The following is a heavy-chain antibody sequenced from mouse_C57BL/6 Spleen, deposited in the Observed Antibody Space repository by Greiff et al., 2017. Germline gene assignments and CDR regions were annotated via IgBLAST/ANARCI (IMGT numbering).Heavy chain of an antibody. V-gene: IGHV1-80*01. CDR3: ARIYDGYYGYAMDY. Sequence: VQLKESGAELVKPGASVKISCKASGYAFSSYWMNWVKQRPGKGLEWIGPIYPGDGATNYNGKFKGKATLTAYKSSSTAYMQLSSLTSEDSAVYFCARIYDGYYGYAMDYWGQGTSVTVSS. CDR2: IYPGDGAT. J-gene: IGHJ4*01. D-gene: IGHD2-3*01. CDR1: GYAFSSYW.